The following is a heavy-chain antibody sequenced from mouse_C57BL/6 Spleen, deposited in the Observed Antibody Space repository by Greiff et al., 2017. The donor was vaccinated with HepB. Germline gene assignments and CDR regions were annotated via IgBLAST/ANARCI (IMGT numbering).Heavy chain of an antibody. J-gene: IGHJ3*01. D-gene: IGHD2-2*01. CDR3: ARGAMVTRGFAY. CDR2: INPSNGGT. CDR1: GYTFTSYW. V-gene: IGHV1-53*01. Sequence: QVQLQQSGTELVKPGASVKLSCKASGYTFTSYWMHWVKQRPGQGLEWIGNINPSNGGTNYNEKFKSKATLTVDKSSSTAYMQLSSLTSEDSAVYYCARGAMVTRGFAYWGQGTLVTVSA.